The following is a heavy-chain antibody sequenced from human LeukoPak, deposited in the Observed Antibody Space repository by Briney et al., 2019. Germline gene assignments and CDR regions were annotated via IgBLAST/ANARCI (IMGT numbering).Heavy chain of an antibody. CDR2: IYSGGST. Sequence: GGSLRLSCAASGFTVSSNYMSWVRQAPGKGLEWVSVIYSGGSTYYADSVKGRFTISRDNSKNTLYLQMNSLRAEDTAVYYCAMGCSSTSWRGYYYYGVDVWGQGTTVTVSS. V-gene: IGHV3-53*01. J-gene: IGHJ6*02. CDR3: AMGCSSTSWRGYYYYGVDV. D-gene: IGHD2-2*01. CDR1: GFTVSSNY.